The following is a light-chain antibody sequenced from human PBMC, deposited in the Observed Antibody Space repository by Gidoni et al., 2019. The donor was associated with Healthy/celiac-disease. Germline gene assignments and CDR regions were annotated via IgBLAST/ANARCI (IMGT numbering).Light chain of an antibody. Sequence: PATLSLSPGERATLSCRASQSVSSYLAWYQQKPGQAPRLLIYDASNRATGIPARFSGSGSGTDFTRTISSLEPEDFAVYYCQQRSNGPLTFXGXIKVEIK. CDR1: QSVSSY. CDR3: QQRSNGPLT. J-gene: IGKJ4*01. CDR2: DAS. V-gene: IGKV3-11*01.